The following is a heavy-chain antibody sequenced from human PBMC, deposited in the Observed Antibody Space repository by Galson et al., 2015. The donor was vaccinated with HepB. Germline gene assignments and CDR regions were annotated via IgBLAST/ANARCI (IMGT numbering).Heavy chain of an antibody. CDR2: INSDGSST. J-gene: IGHJ4*02. V-gene: IGHV3-74*01. CDR3: ANESPQLNDYGDYGPPGIDY. D-gene: IGHD4-17*01. CDR1: GFTFSSYW. Sequence: SLRLSCAASGFTFSSYWMHWVRQAPGKGLVWVSRINSDGSSTSYADSVEGRFTISRDNSKNTLYLQMNSLRAEDTAVYYCANESPQLNDYGDYGPPGIDYWGQGTLVTVSS.